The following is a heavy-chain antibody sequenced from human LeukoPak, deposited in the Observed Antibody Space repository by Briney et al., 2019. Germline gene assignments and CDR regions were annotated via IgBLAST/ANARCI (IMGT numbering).Heavy chain of an antibody. CDR1: GFTFSTYE. J-gene: IGHJ3*02. V-gene: IGHV3-48*03. D-gene: IGHD1-1*01. CDR3: VRDGGLEGDAFDI. CDR2: ISGSGSAK. Sequence: GGSLRLSCTASGFTFSTYEMNRVRQAPGKGLEWVSYISGSGSAKHYADSVKGRFTISRDNAKNSLYLQMNSLRADDTAVYYCVRDGGLEGDAFDIWGQGTMVTVSS.